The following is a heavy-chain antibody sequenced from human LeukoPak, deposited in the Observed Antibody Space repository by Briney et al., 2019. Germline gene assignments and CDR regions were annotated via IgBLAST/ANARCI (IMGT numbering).Heavy chain of an antibody. D-gene: IGHD3-10*01. V-gene: IGHV4-39*01. J-gene: IGHJ4*02. Sequence: SETLSLTCTVSGGSISSSSYYWGWIRQPPGKGLEWIGSIYYSGSTYYNPSLKSRVTISVDTSKNQFSLKLSSVTAADTAVYYCFSRGMVRDLDYWGQGTLVTVSS. CDR2: IYYSGST. CDR3: FSRGMVRDLDY. CDR1: GGSISSSSYY.